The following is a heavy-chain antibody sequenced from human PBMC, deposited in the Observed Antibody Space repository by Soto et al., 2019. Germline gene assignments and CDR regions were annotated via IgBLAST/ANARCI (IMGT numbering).Heavy chain of an antibody. CDR2: FDPEDGET. J-gene: IGHJ6*03. D-gene: IGHD6-13*01. CDR1: GYTLTELS. Sequence: ASVKVSCKVSGYTLTELSMHWVRQAPGKGLEWMGGFDPEDGETIYAQKFQGRVTMTEDTSTDTAYMELSSLRSEDTAVYYCAKMYGYSSSWYSYYMDVWGKGTTVTVSS. CDR3: AKMYGYSSSWYSYYMDV. V-gene: IGHV1-24*01.